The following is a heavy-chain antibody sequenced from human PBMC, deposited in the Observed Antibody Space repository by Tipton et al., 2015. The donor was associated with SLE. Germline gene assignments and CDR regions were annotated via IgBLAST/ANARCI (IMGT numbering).Heavy chain of an antibody. V-gene: IGHV4-59*12. CDR2: IYYSGST. D-gene: IGHD5-18*01. CDR3: ARDGGYSYGPDWYFDL. CDR1: GGSFSGYY. J-gene: IGHJ2*01. Sequence: TLSLTCAVHGGSFSGYYWSWIRQPPGKGLEWIGYIYYSGSTNYNPSLKSRVTISVDTSKNQFSLKLSSVTAADTAVYYCARDGGYSYGPDWYFDLWGRGTLVTVSS.